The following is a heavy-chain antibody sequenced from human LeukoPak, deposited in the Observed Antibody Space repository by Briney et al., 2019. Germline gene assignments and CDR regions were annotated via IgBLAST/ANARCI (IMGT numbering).Heavy chain of an antibody. J-gene: IGHJ4*02. Sequence: GGSLTLSYAPSGFTFSNYALTWVRQAPGHGLEWRSAISGSGGSTYYADSVKGRFTTSRDNSKSTLYLQMSSLRAEDTAVYYCAKDASGWLQLNYYFDYWGQGTLVTVSS. V-gene: IGHV3-23*01. CDR1: GFTFSNYA. CDR3: AKDASGWLQLNYYFDY. CDR2: ISGSGGST. D-gene: IGHD6-19*01.